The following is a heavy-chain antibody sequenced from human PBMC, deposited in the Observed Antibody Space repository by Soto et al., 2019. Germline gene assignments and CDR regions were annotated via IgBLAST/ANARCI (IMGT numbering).Heavy chain of an antibody. CDR1: GGSVSSGSYY. CDR2: IYYSGST. D-gene: IGHD6-13*01. CDR3: ARDLSSSLDFDY. J-gene: IGHJ4*02. V-gene: IGHV4-61*01. Sequence: ETLSLTCTVSGGSVSSGSYYWSWIRQPPGKGLEWIGYIYYSGSTNYNPSLKSRVTISVDTSKNQFSLKLSSVTAADTAVYYCARDLSSSLDFDYWGQGTQVTVSS.